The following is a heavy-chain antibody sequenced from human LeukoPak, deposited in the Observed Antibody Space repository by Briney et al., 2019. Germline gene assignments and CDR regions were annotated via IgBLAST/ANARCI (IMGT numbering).Heavy chain of an antibody. CDR1: GYTFTSYG. CDR2: ISAYNGNT. CDR3: ARTAHIVLVVAADFDY. D-gene: IGHD2-15*01. J-gene: IGHJ4*02. V-gene: IGHV1-18*01. Sequence: ASVKVSCKASGYTFTSYGISWVRQAPGQGLEWMGWISAYNGNTNYAQKLQGRVTMTTDTSTSTAYMELRSLRSDDTAVYYCARTAHIVLVVAADFDYWGQGTLVTVSS.